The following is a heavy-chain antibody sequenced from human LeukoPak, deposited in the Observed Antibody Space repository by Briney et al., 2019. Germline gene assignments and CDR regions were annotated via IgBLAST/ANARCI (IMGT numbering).Heavy chain of an antibody. CDR3: AREDYYDSSGSITY. D-gene: IGHD3-22*01. J-gene: IGHJ4*02. Sequence: SETLSLTCTVSGGSISSYYWSWIRQPPGKGLEWIGYIYYSGSTNYNPSLKSRVTISVDTSKNQFSLKLSSVTAADTAVYYCAREDYYDSSGSITYWGQGTLVTVSS. V-gene: IGHV4-59*01. CDR2: IYYSGST. CDR1: GGSISSYY.